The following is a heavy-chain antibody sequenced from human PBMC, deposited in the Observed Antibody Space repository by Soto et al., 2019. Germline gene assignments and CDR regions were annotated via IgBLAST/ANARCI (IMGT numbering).Heavy chain of an antibody. Sequence: KASETLSLTCAVYGGSFSGYYWSLIRQPPGKGLEWIGEINHSGSTNYNPSLKSRVTISVDTSKNQFSLKLSSATAADTAVYYCARGRGYVRVPTFQHWGQGTLVTVSS. D-gene: IGHD6-13*01. CDR3: ARGRGYVRVPTFQH. V-gene: IGHV4-34*01. J-gene: IGHJ1*01. CDR2: INHSGST. CDR1: GGSFSGYY.